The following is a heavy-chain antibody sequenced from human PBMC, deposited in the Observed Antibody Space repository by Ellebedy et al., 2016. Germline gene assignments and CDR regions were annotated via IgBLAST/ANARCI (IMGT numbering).Heavy chain of an antibody. D-gene: IGHD3-22*01. Sequence: GGSLRLXXGASGFTLSDYYMSWIRQAPGKGLEWVSYISSSGSTRHYADSVKGRFTISRDNAKNSLYLQMNGLKAEDTAVYYCARGGDSSGYYVYFDYWGQGSLVTVSS. CDR2: ISSSGSTR. V-gene: IGHV3-11*01. CDR3: ARGGDSSGYYVYFDY. CDR1: GFTLSDYY. J-gene: IGHJ4*02.